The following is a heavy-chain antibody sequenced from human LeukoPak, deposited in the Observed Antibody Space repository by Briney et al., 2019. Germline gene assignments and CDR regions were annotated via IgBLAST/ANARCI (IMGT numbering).Heavy chain of an antibody. J-gene: IGHJ4*02. CDR1: GFTFSSYW. CDR2: VKQDGSER. V-gene: IGHV3-7*01. CDR3: AREGAYYLDS. D-gene: IGHD4/OR15-4a*01. Sequence: GGSLRLSCAASGFTFSSYWMSWVRQAPGKGLVWVANVKQDGSERYYVGSVRGRFTISRDNAKNSLYLQMNSLRAEDTAVYYCAREGAYYLDSWGQGTLVAVSS.